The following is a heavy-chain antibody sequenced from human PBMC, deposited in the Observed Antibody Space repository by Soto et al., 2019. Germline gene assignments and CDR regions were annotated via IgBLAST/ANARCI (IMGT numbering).Heavy chain of an antibody. D-gene: IGHD6-13*01. CDR3: ARAPDSSSWYFAFDI. J-gene: IGHJ3*02. CDR2: ISSSSSTI. V-gene: IGHV3-48*01. CDR1: GFTFSSYS. Sequence: GGSLRLSCAASGFTFSSYSMNWVRQAPGKGLEWVSYISSSSSTIYYADSVKGRFTISRDNAKNSLYLQMNSLRAEDTAVYYCARAPDSSSWYFAFDIWGRGTMVTVSS.